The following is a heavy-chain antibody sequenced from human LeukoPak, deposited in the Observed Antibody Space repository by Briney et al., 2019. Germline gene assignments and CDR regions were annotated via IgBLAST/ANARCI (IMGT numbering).Heavy chain of an antibody. CDR2: VSGRGGST. CDR3: AKDVAPDSGWDLDY. CDR1: GFTFSSYA. V-gene: IGHV3-23*01. D-gene: IGHD6-19*01. J-gene: IGHJ4*02. Sequence: GGSLRLSCAASGFTFSSYAMSWVRQAPGRGLEWVSGVSGRGGSTYYADSVKGRFTISRDNSKNTLYLQMNSLRAEDTAVYYCAKDVAPDSGWDLDYWGQGTLVTVSS.